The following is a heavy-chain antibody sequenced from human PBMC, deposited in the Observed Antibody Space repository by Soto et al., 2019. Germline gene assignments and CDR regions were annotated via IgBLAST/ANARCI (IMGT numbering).Heavy chain of an antibody. CDR3: ARQAKIGDRSQFYFDS. V-gene: IGHV3-30*04. CDR2: ISYNGRNK. CDR1: GFTFSFYA. J-gene: IGHJ4*02. Sequence: QVQLVESGGDVVQPGRSLRLSGPASGFTFSFYAMHWVRQAPGKGLEWVAVISYNGRNKHYVDSVKGRFTISRDNSQDTLYLQMDSLRPDDTAVYYCARQAKIGDRSQFYFDSWGQGTLVTVSS. D-gene: IGHD3-16*01.